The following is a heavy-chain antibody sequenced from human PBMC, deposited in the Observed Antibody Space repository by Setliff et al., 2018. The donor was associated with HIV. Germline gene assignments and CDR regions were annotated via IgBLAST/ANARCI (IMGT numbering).Heavy chain of an antibody. V-gene: IGHV5-51*01. Sequence: GESLKISCKGSGYSFNKYWIAWVRQMPGKGLEWMGIIYPGDSDTRYSPSFQGQVTISADKSISTAYLQWSSLEASHTAMYYCARPYGSNDAFDIWGQGTMVTVSS. CDR1: GYSFNKYW. D-gene: IGHD1-26*01. CDR3: ARPYGSNDAFDI. J-gene: IGHJ3*02. CDR2: IYPGDSDT.